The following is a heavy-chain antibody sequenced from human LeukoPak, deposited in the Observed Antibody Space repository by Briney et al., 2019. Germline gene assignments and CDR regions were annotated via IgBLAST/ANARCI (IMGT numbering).Heavy chain of an antibody. J-gene: IGHJ4*02. V-gene: IGHV3-23*01. CDR3: AKGAGVVVITAACFDY. CDR1: GFTFSSYA. CDR2: ISGSGGST. Sequence: PGGSLRLSCAASGFTFSSYAMSWVRQARGKGLEWVSAISGSGGSTYYADSVKGRFTISRDNSKNALYLQMNSLRAEDTAVYYCAKGAGVVVITAACFDYWGQGTLATVSS. D-gene: IGHD3-22*01.